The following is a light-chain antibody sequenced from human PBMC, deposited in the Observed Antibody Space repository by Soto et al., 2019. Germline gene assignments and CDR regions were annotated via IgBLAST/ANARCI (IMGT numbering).Light chain of an antibody. J-gene: IGLJ2*01. CDR2: IHD. V-gene: IGLV1-44*01. CDR3: AAWDDNLNVV. Sequence: QSVLTQAPSVSGAPGRSVTISCSGGTSNIGRNSVNWYQQFPGTAPNLLIYIHDRRPSVVLDRFSAFRSGASASLAISGLQSEDGATYYCAAWDDNLNVVFGGGTKLTVL. CDR1: TSNIGRNS.